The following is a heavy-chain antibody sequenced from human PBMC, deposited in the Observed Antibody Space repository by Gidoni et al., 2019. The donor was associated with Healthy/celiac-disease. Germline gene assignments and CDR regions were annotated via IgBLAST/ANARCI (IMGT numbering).Heavy chain of an antibody. CDR3: ATIPDYGDGWFDP. J-gene: IGHJ5*02. CDR2: INHSGST. Sequence: QVQLQPWGAGLLKPSETLSLTCAVYGGSFSGYYWSWIRQPPGKGLDWIGEINHSGSTNYNPSLKSRVTISVDTSKNQFSLKLSSVTAADTAVYYCATIPDYGDGWFDPWGQGTLVTVSS. D-gene: IGHD4-17*01. V-gene: IGHV4-34*01. CDR1: GGSFSGYY.